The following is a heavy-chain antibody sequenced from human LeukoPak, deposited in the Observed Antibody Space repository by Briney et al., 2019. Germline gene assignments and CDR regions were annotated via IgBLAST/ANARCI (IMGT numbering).Heavy chain of an antibody. Sequence: GGSLRLSCAASGFTFRDAKMSWVRQAPGKGLEWVGRIKSKTDGGTTDYAAPVKGRFTISRDDSKNTLYLQMSSLKIEDTAVYFCAHRNTAMVRVDYWGQGTLVTVSS. CDR1: GFTFRDAK. CDR2: IKSKTDGGTT. CDR3: AHRNTAMVRVDY. V-gene: IGHV3-15*01. D-gene: IGHD5-18*01. J-gene: IGHJ4*02.